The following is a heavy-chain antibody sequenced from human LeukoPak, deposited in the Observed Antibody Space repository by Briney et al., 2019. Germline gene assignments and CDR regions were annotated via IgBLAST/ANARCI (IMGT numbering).Heavy chain of an antibody. D-gene: IGHD2-8*01. CDR1: GGSFSGYY. V-gene: IGHV4-34*01. J-gene: IGHJ4*02. Sequence: SETLSLTCAVYGGSFSGYYWSWIRQPPGKGLEWIGEINHSGSTNYNPSLKSRVTISVDTSKNQFSLKLSSVTAADTAVYYCASTKDAPRPMVVDYWGQGTLVTVSS. CDR3: ASTKDAPRPMVVDY. CDR2: INHSGST.